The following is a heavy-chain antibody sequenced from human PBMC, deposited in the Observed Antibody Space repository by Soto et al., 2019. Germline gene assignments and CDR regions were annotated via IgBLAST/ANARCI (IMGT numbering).Heavy chain of an antibody. CDR1: GYTFTSYD. D-gene: IGHD3-9*01. CDR2: MNPASGNT. CDR3: ARGVERYFDWILYVVYDY. J-gene: IGHJ4*02. V-gene: IGHV1-8*01. Sequence: QVQLVQSGAEVKKPGATVKVSCKASGYTFTSYDINWVRQATEEGLEWLGWMNPASGNTVFAQKFQGRATMTRNISLSTAYMELSRPRSEDTAVCYCARGVERYFDWILYVVYDYWGLGNLVTVSS.